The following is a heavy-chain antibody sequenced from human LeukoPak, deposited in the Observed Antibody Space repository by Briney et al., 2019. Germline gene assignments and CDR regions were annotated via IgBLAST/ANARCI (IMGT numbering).Heavy chain of an antibody. Sequence: PGGSLRLSCAASGFTFSDYYMSWIRQAPGKGLEWVSYISSSSSYTNYADSVKGRFTISRDNAKNSLYLQMNSLRAEDTAVYYCARGPTTVTHGFDYWGQGTPVAVSS. V-gene: IGHV3-11*05. J-gene: IGHJ4*02. CDR1: GFTFSDYY. CDR3: ARGPTTVTHGFDY. D-gene: IGHD4-17*01. CDR2: ISSSSSYT.